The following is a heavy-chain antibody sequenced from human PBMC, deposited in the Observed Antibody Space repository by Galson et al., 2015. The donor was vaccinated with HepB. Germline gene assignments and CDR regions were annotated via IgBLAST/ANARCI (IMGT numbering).Heavy chain of an antibody. CDR1: GFTFSTYW. CDR2: IKEDGTEE. J-gene: IGHJ4*02. CDR3: GGGPIRSGWYGSIDY. V-gene: IGHV3-7*03. Sequence: SLRLSCAASGFTFSTYWMSWVRQAPGKGLEWVANIKEDGTEEYYVDSVKGRFTISRDNTKNSLFLQMNSLRAEDAAVYYCGGGPIRSGWYGSIDYWGQGTLVTVSS. D-gene: IGHD6-19*01.